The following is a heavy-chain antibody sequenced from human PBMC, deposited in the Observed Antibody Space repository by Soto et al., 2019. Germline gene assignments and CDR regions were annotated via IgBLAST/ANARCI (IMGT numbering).Heavy chain of an antibody. CDR2: IVVVSGNA. J-gene: IGHJ4*02. CDR3: ARLLAGTTY. CDR1: GFTFTSSA. D-gene: IGHD6-19*01. Sequence: SVKVSCKASGFTFTSSAMQWVRQARGQRLEWIGRIVVVSGNANYAQKFQDRVTITTDKSTSTAYMELSSLRSEDTAVYYCARLLAGTTYWGQGTLVTVSS. V-gene: IGHV1-58*02.